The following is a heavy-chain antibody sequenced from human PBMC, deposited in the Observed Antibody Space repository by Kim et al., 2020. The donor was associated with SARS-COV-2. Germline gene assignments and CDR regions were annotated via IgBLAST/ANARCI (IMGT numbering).Heavy chain of an antibody. Sequence: GGSLRLSCTASGFTFDDAWMTWVRQAPGKGLEWVGHIKSKSYGGTTDFAAPVRGRFTISRDDSKNTVFLQMNSLRTEDTAVYYCMTFFGFTRNIDFWGQGTRVTVSS. CDR1: GFTFDDAW. V-gene: IGHV3-15*01. D-gene: IGHD3-10*01. J-gene: IGHJ4*02. CDR2: IKSKSYGGTT. CDR3: MTFFGFTRNIDF.